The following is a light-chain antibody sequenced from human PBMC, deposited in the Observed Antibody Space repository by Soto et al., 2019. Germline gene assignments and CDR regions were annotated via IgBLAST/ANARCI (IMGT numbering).Light chain of an antibody. CDR3: QQLNTYPVT. Sequence: IQLTQSPSSLSASVGDSVTITCRASQGISRYLAWYQQKPGRAPQLLISAASTLQSGVPSRFSGSGSGTHLTLVISSLQPEDFATYYCQQLNTYPVTFGGGTKVDIK. CDR2: AAS. V-gene: IGKV1-9*01. J-gene: IGKJ4*01. CDR1: QGISRY.